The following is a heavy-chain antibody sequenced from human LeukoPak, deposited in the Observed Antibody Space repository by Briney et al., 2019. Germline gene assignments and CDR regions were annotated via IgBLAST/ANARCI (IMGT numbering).Heavy chain of an antibody. D-gene: IGHD3-16*02. CDR1: GGSISSGSYY. V-gene: IGHV4-61*02. CDR2: IYTSGST. CDR3: ARSATFGGVIVPFDY. Sequence: SETLSLTCTVSGGSISSGSYYWSWIRQPAGKGLEWIGRIYTSGSTNYNPSLKSRVTISVDTSKNQFSLKLSSVTAADTAVYYCARSATFGGVIVPFDYWGQGTLVTVSS. J-gene: IGHJ4*02.